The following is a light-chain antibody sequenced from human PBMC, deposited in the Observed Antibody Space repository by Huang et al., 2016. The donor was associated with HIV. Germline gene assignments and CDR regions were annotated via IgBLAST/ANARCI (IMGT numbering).Light chain of an antibody. CDR2: TSS. CDR1: QSISYW. Sequence: DIQMTQSPSPLSAYVGDRVTVTCLASQSISYWLAWYQQKPGKAPNLLIYTSSNLQSGVPSRFSGSGSGTEFTLTISSLQPDDFATYDCQQYNSYSWTFGQGTKVEIK. J-gene: IGKJ1*01. V-gene: IGKV1-5*03. CDR3: QQYNSYSWT.